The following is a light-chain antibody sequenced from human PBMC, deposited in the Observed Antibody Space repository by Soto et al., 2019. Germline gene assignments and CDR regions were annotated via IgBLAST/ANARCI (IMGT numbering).Light chain of an antibody. CDR1: SSDVGGYNY. CDR3: CSYAGSSTYV. J-gene: IGLJ1*01. Sequence: QSVLTQPASVSGSPGQSITISCTGTSSDVGGYNYVSWSQQHPGKAPQLMIYEVSNRPSGVSNRFSGSKSGNTASLTISGLQAEDEADYYCCSYAGSSTYVFGTGTKVTVL. V-gene: IGLV2-23*02. CDR2: EVS.